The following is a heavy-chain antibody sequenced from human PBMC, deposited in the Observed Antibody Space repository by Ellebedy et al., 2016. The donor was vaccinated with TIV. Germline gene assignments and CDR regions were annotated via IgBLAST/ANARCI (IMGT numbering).Heavy chain of an antibody. D-gene: IGHD2-8*01. CDR3: AKVPVGYCTTPPCFYLDY. Sequence: PGGSLRLSCEAPGFTFRSYDMHWVRLAPGKGLEWVALISYDANNQYYADSVKGRFTISRDNSKNTLYLQMNSLRPEDTGVYYCAKVPVGYCTTPPCFYLDYWGQGTLVTVSS. J-gene: IGHJ4*02. V-gene: IGHV3-30*18. CDR2: ISYDANNQ. CDR1: GFTFRSYD.